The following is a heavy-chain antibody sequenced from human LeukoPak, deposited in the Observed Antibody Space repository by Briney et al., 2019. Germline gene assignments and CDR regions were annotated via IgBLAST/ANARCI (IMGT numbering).Heavy chain of an antibody. CDR3: ARARRYSSGRYAEYFQH. D-gene: IGHD6-19*01. CDR1: GYTFTSYA. Sequence: WASVKVSCKASGYTFTSYAMHWVRQAPGQRLEWMGWINAGNGNTKYSQKFQGRVTITRDTSASTAYMELSSLRSEDTAVYYCARARRYSSGRYAEYFQHWGQGTLVTVSS. V-gene: IGHV1-3*01. CDR2: INAGNGNT. J-gene: IGHJ1*01.